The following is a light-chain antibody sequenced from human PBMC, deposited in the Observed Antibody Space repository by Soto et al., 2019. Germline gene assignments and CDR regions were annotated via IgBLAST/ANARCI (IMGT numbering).Light chain of an antibody. Sequence: DIQMTQSPSSVSASVGDRVTITCRASQGISKWLARYQQKPGEAPKLLIYAASNLRSGVPSRFSGSGSGTDFALTISSLQPEDFATYYCQQANSLFPLNFGGGTKVEIK. CDR3: QQANSLFPLN. CDR1: QGISKW. V-gene: IGKV1-12*01. J-gene: IGKJ4*01. CDR2: AAS.